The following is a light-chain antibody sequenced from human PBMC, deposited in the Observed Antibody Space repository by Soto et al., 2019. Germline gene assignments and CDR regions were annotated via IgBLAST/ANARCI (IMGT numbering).Light chain of an antibody. CDR2: WAS. CDR1: QSVSSN. J-gene: IGKJ1*01. Sequence: EIVTTKSPATLSVSPGERATLSCRASQSVSSNLPWYQQEPGQAPRLLIYWASTRATGIQARFSGSGSGTEFTLTISSLQSEDFAVYYCKQYNIWPSPTFCQGMMV. CDR3: KQYNIWPSPT. V-gene: IGKV3-15*01.